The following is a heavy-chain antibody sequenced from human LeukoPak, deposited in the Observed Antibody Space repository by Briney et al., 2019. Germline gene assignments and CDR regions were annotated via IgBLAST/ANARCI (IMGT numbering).Heavy chain of an antibody. J-gene: IGHJ4*02. V-gene: IGHV5-51*01. CDR2: IYPGESDT. CDR3: AISGWLHLAWYFVY. CDR1: GYNFPSYW. D-gene: IGHD3-22*01. Sequence: GESLKICCKGSGYNFPSYWIAWGRQMPGKGLEWMGIIYPGESDTRYSPSFQGQVTISVDKSISTAYLQWSSLKAADTARYYCAISGWLHLAWYFVYWGQGTLVTVSS.